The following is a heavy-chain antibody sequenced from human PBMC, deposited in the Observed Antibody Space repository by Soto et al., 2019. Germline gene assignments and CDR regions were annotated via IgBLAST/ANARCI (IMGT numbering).Heavy chain of an antibody. CDR3: APHVSCSGGICQYDAFAI. D-gene: IGHD2-15*01. V-gene: IGHV3-23*01. CDR2: ITADGGT. CDR1: EFTVSGHA. J-gene: IGHJ3*02. Sequence: EVQVLESGGGLVQPGGSLRLSCEGSEFTVSGHAMTWIRQAPGKGPEWVSTITADGGTYYADSVKGRFAMSRDTSENTPYLHMTSLGAEDTAAYYCAPHVSCSGGICQYDAFAIRGQGTMVTVSS.